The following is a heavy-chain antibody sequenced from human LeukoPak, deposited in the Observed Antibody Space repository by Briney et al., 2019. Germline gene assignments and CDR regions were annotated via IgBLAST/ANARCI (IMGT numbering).Heavy chain of an antibody. V-gene: IGHV3-74*01. Sequence: PGGSLRLSCAAPGSTLSSYWMHWVRQTPGKGLVWVSRINSDGSSTYYADSVKGRFTIPRDNAKNTLYLQMNSLRAEDTAVYYCARRDYFDYWGQGTLVTVSS. CDR2: INSDGSST. CDR1: GSTLSSYW. CDR3: ARRDYFDY. J-gene: IGHJ4*02.